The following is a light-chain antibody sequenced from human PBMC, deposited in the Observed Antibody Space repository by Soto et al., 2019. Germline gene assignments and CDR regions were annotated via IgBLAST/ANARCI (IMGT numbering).Light chain of an antibody. Sequence: EIVMTQSPATLSVSPGERATLSCRASQSVSNNLAWYQQKPGQAPRLLIYGASTRATGVPARFSGSGSVTEFTLTITSLQSEDFAVYYCQQYNNWPLTFGQGTKLEIK. CDR1: QSVSNN. CDR3: QQYNNWPLT. V-gene: IGKV3-15*01. J-gene: IGKJ2*01. CDR2: GAS.